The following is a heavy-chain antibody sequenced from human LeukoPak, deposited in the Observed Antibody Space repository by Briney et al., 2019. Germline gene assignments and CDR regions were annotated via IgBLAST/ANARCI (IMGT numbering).Heavy chain of an antibody. D-gene: IGHD3-3*01. Sequence: SETLSLTCTVSGGSISSSSYYWGWIRQPPGEGLEWIGSIYYSGSTYYNPSLKSRVTISVDTSKNQFSLKLSSVTAADTAVYYCAPLSTIFGVVYYYMDVWGKGTTVTVSS. CDR1: GGSISSSSYY. CDR3: APLSTIFGVVYYYMDV. V-gene: IGHV4-39*01. J-gene: IGHJ6*03. CDR2: IYYSGST.